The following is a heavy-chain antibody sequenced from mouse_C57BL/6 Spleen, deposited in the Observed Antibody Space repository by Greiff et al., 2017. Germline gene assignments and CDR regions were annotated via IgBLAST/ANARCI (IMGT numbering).Heavy chain of an antibody. CDR3: ARNQGGYEDYAMDY. CDR1: GFSLTSYG. CDR2: IWSGGST. V-gene: IGHV2-2*01. J-gene: IGHJ4*01. D-gene: IGHD2-12*01. Sequence: VQLQQSGPGLVQPSQSLSITCTVSGFSLTSYGVHWVRQSPGKGLEWLGVIWSGGSTDYNAAFISRLSISKDNSKSQVFLKMNSLQADDTAIYSCARNQGGYEDYAMDYWGKGTSVTVSS.